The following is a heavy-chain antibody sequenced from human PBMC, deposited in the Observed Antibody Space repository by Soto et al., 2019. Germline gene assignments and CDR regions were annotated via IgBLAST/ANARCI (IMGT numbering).Heavy chain of an antibody. J-gene: IGHJ3*02. V-gene: IGHV1-18*01. D-gene: IGHD6-19*01. CDR2: INTFNGNT. Sequence: ASVKVSCKTSGYTFSDYGVSWVREAPGQGLEWMSWINTFNGNTKYEQKFQSRVTFAADTSTSTAYMELSSLRFDDTAVYYCARDWVIAVAVPGAFDIWGQGTMVTVSS. CDR1: GYTFSDYG. CDR3: ARDWVIAVAVPGAFDI.